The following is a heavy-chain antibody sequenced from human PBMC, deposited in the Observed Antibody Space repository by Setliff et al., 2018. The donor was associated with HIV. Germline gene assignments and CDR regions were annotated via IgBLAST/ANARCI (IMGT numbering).Heavy chain of an antibody. V-gene: IGHV1-2*06. CDR3: ARPRVFDSFDV. Sequence: ASVKVSCKATGYIIVGYKMNWVRQVPGQGLEWIGRISPNNGAAEYAPRFQGRVRMTLDTSISTAYLEIPRLTSGDAAVYYCARPRVFDSFDVWGQGTRVTVSS. J-gene: IGHJ3*01. CDR1: GYIIVGYK. CDR2: ISPNNGAA.